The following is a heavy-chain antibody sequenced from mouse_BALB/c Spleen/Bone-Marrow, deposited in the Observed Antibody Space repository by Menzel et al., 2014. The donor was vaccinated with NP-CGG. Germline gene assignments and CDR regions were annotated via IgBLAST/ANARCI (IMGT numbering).Heavy chain of an antibody. CDR2: INPYNGGS. Sequence: VQLKQPGPELVKPGDSMKISCKASGYSFTDYTMNWVRQSHGKNLEWIGLINPYNGGSTYNQKFKGTATLTVDRSSSTAYMELLSLTSDDSAVYYCARDGYGRYFDVCGAETTVTVS. V-gene: IGHV1-18*01. D-gene: IGHD2-2*01. CDR3: ARDGYGRYFDV. J-gene: IGHJ1*01. CDR1: GYSFTDYT.